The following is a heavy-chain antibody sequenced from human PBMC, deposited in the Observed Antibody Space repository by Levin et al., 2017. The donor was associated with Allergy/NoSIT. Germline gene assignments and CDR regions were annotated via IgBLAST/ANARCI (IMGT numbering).Heavy chain of an antibody. V-gene: IGHV4-61*01. CDR1: GGSVSSGTYY. CDR3: ASNRILVSGGNDYYSGMDV. D-gene: IGHD5/OR15-5a*01. Sequence: PSETLSLTCSVSGGSVSSGTYYWSWIRRPPGKGLEWIGYINYRGGTKYNPSLESRVTISVDTSKNEFSLKVTSVTAADTSLYYCASNRILVSGGNDYYSGMDVSGPGTTVTVSS. J-gene: IGHJ6*02. CDR2: INYRGGT.